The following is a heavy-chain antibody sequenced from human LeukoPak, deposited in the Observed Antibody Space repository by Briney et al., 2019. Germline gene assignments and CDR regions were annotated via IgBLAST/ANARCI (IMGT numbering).Heavy chain of an antibody. Sequence: GGSLRLFCAASGFTFSSYAMHWVRQAPGKGLEWVAFIRSDGSTKYYTDSVKGRITISRDNSKNTMYLQMNSLRPEDTAIYYCAKVDSSSWGILDYWGQGTLVTVSS. CDR3: AKVDSSSWGILDY. D-gene: IGHD6-13*01. CDR1: GFTFSSYA. CDR2: IRSDGSTK. V-gene: IGHV3-30*02. J-gene: IGHJ4*02.